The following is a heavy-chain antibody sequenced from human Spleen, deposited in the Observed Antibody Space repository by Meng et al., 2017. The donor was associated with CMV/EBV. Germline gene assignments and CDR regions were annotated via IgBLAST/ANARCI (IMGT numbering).Heavy chain of an antibody. CDR3: AKIVSAPKGNDFDY. J-gene: IGHJ4*02. D-gene: IGHD2-2*01. CDR2: IYYSGTT. CDR1: GASIPHGGYY. Sequence: SETLSLTCTVSGASIPHGGYYWSWIRQPPGKGLEWIGSIYYSGTTYYNPSLKSRVTISVDTSKNQFSLKLSSVTAADTAVYYCAKIVSAPKGNDFDYWGQGTLVTVSS. V-gene: IGHV4-39*01.